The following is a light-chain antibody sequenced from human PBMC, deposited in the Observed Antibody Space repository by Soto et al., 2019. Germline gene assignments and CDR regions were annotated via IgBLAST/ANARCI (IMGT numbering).Light chain of an antibody. J-gene: IGLJ3*02. V-gene: IGLV2-14*01. CDR2: EVN. CDR1: SSDVGGYNY. CDR3: TSYVGNDIWV. Sequence: QSALTQPASVSGSPGQSITISCTGTSSDVGGYNYVSWYQHHPGKAPKLMIYEVNNRPSGVSNRFSGSKSGNTASLTVSGLQAEDEADYYCTSYVGNDIWVFGGGTKLTVL.